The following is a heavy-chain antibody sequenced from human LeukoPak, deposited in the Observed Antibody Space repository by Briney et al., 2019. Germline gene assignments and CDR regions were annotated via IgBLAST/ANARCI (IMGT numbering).Heavy chain of an antibody. Sequence: SETLSLTCTVSGASISSYYWSWIRQPAGKGLEWIGRIYISGTTNYSPSLKSRVTMLVDTSKNQFSLKLSSVTAADTAVYYCAREDSSYFDYWGQGTLVTVSS. D-gene: IGHD5-18*01. V-gene: IGHV4-4*07. CDR1: GASISSYY. CDR2: IYISGTT. J-gene: IGHJ4*02. CDR3: AREDSSYFDY.